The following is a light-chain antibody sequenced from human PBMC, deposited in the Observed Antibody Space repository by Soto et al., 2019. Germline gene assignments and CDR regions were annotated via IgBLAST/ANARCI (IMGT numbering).Light chain of an antibody. J-gene: IGKJ1*01. CDR2: KAS. V-gene: IGKV1-5*03. Sequence: DIQMTQSPSTLSASVGDRVTISCRASQSVSNWLAWYQQKPGKAPNLLIYKASSLESGVPSRFSGSGSGTEFNLSISSLQPDDFATYYCQQYNYYWMFGQGTKVEIK. CDR1: QSVSNW. CDR3: QQYNYYWM.